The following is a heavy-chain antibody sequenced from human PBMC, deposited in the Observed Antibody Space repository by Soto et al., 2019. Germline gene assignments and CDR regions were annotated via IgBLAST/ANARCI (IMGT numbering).Heavy chain of an antibody. Sequence: SVKVSCKASGGTFSSYAISWVRQAPGQGLEWMGGIIPIFGTANYAQKFQGRVTITADESTSTAYMELSSLRSEDTAVYYCARERLEMATIGLAFDIWGQGTMVTV. J-gene: IGHJ3*02. D-gene: IGHD5-12*01. CDR1: GGTFSSYA. V-gene: IGHV1-69*13. CDR3: ARERLEMATIGLAFDI. CDR2: IIPIFGTA.